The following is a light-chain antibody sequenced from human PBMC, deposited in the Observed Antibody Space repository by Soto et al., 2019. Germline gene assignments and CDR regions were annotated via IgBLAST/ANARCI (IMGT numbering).Light chain of an antibody. CDR3: HQYGRSPWT. J-gene: IGKJ1*01. CDR1: QSVSSNS. CDR2: GAS. V-gene: IGKV3-20*01. Sequence: EVVLTQSPVTLSLSPGEGATLSCRASQSVSSNSLAWYQQKPGQPPRLLIFGASSRATGIADRFSGSGSGTDFTLTISRVEAEDFAVYYCHQYGRSPWTFGQGTKVEMK.